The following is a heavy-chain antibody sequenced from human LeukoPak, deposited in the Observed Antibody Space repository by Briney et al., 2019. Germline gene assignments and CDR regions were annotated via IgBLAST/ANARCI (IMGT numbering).Heavy chain of an antibody. CDR2: IVGSGGST. D-gene: IGHD3-10*01. J-gene: IGHJ4*02. CDR3: AKYRGFGDSYDS. Sequence: GGSLRLSCAASGFTFSSYAMSWVRQAPGKGLEWVSTIVGSGGSTHYADSVKGRFTISRDNSQSTLYLQMNSLRAEDTAVYYCAKYRGFGDSYDSWGQGTLVTVSS. CDR1: GFTFSSYA. V-gene: IGHV3-23*01.